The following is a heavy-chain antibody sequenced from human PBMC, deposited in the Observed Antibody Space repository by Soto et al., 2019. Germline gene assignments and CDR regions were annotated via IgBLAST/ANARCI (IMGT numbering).Heavy chain of an antibody. CDR3: ARSQGGSSSLDIYYYYYYGMDV. CDR1: GGTFSSSA. V-gene: IGHV1-69*01. J-gene: IGHJ6*02. CDR2: VIPIFGTA. Sequence: VHLVQSGAEVKKPGSSVNVSCKAPGGTFSSSAISWVRQAPGQGLEWMGGVIPIFGTAKYAQKFQGRVTITADESTSTGYMELRSLRSEDTAVYYCARSQGGSSSLDIYYYYYYGMDVWGQVTTVTVSS. D-gene: IGHD2-15*01.